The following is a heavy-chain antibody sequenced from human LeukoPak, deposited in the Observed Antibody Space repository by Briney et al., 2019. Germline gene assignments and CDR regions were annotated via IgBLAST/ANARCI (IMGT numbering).Heavy chain of an antibody. D-gene: IGHD3-9*01. V-gene: IGHV3-30*02. J-gene: IGHJ4*02. CDR3: ASGDYDILTGYYTSDFDY. CDR2: IRYDGSNK. CDR1: GFTFSSYG. Sequence: GGSLRLSCAASGFTFSSYGMHWVRQAPGKGLEWVAFIRYDGSNKYYADSVKGRFTISRDNSKNTLYLQMNSLRAEDTAVYYCASGDYDILTGYYTSDFDYWGQGTLVTVSS.